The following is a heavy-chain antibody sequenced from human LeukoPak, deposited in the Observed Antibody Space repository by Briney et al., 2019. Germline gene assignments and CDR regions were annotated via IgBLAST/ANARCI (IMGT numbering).Heavy chain of an antibody. V-gene: IGHV4-39*07. D-gene: IGHD6-19*01. J-gene: IGHJ6*03. CDR1: GGSISSSSYY. CDR3: ARGTPEYSSGWAYYYYYYMDV. Sequence: SETLSLTCTVSGGSISSSSYYWGWIRQPPGKGLEWIGSIYYSGSTYYNPSLKSRVTIPVDTSKNQFSLKLSSVTAADTAVYYCARGTPEYSSGWAYYYYYYMDVWGKGTTVTVSS. CDR2: IYYSGST.